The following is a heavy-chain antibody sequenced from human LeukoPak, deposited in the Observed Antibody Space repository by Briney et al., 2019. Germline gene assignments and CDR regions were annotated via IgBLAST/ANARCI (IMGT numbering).Heavy chain of an antibody. CDR3: AGGNGH. CDR2: VNTDESAT. D-gene: IGHD4-23*01. CDR1: GFTFSAFW. J-gene: IGHJ4*02. V-gene: IGHV3-74*01. Sequence: GGSLRLSCAASGFTFSAFWMHWVRQAPGKGLVWVSCVNTDESATIYADSVKGRFTISRDNAKNTLYLQMNSLRVEDTAFYYCAGGNGHWGQGTLVTVSS.